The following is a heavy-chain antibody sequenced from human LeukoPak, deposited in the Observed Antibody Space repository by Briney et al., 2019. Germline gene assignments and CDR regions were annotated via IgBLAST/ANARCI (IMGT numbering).Heavy chain of an antibody. D-gene: IGHD5-18*01. J-gene: IGHJ4*02. Sequence: GGSLRLSCAASGFTFSSYGMHWVRQAPGKGLEWVAVISYDGSNKYYADSVKGRFTISRDNSKNTLYLQMNSLRAEDTAVCYCAKDPSDVDTAMVRGYFDYWGQGTLVTVSS. V-gene: IGHV3-30*18. CDR2: ISYDGSNK. CDR1: GFTFSSYG. CDR3: AKDPSDVDTAMVRGYFDY.